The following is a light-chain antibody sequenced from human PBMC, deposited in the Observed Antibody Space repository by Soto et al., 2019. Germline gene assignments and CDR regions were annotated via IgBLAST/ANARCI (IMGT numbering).Light chain of an antibody. CDR1: STDFGGYNY. J-gene: IGLJ1*01. CDR2: EVS. V-gene: IGLV2-14*01. CDR3: GSYSSTDTPFV. Sequence: QSVLAQPSSVSGSPGQSITMSCTGTSTDFGGYNYVSWYQHHSGKAPKLLIYEVSNRPSGVSDRFSGSKSVNTASLTISGLQAEDESDYYCGSYSSTDTPFVFGTGTKLTVL.